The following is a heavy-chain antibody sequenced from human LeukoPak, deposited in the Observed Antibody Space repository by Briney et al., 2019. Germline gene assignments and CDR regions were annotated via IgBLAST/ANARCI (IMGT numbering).Heavy chain of an antibody. D-gene: IGHD6-19*01. CDR3: ARGTIGWAGVDY. CDR1: GFTFSSYG. Sequence: GGSLRLSCAASGFTFSSYGMHWVRQATGKGLVWVSRINSDGSSISYADSVKGRFTISRDNAKNTLYLQMNSLRAEDTAVYYCARGTIGWAGVDYWGQGTLVTVSS. J-gene: IGHJ4*02. V-gene: IGHV3-74*01. CDR2: INSDGSSI.